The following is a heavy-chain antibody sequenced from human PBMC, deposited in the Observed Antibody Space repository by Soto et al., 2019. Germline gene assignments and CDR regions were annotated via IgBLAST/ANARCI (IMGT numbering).Heavy chain of an antibody. J-gene: IGHJ4*02. V-gene: IGHV3-74*01. Sequence: PVGSLRLSCAASGFIFSSYWMHWVRQAPGKGLVWVSRINSDGTITDYADSVKGRFTISRDNAKNTLYLQMNSLRAEDTAVYYCARRLGWPDSWGQGTLVTVSS. CDR3: ARRLGWPDS. CDR1: GFIFSSYW. CDR2: INSDGTIT. D-gene: IGHD6-19*01.